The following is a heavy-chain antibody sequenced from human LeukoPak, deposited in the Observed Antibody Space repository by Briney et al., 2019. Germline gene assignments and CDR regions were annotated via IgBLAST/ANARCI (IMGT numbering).Heavy chain of an antibody. D-gene: IGHD1-7*01. CDR2: ISSSGSTI. CDR1: GFTFSSYE. Sequence: QAGGSLRLSCAASGFTFSSYEMNWVRQAPGKGLEWVSYISSSGSTIYYADSVKGRFTISRDNAKNSLYLQMNSLRAEDTALYYCAKDIATGNCLYYFDYWGQGTLVTVSS. V-gene: IGHV3-48*03. CDR3: AKDIATGNCLYYFDY. J-gene: IGHJ4*02.